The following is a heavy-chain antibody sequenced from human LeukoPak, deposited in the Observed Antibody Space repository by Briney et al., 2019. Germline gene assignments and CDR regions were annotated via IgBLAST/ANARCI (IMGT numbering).Heavy chain of an antibody. CDR1: GGSISSSSYY. D-gene: IGHD1-14*01. CDR3: ARLTPHAEYFQH. J-gene: IGHJ1*01. CDR2: IYYSGST. Sequence: SETLSLTCTVSGGSISSSSYYWGWIRQPPGKGLEWIGSIYYSGSTYYNPSLKSRVTISVDTSKNQSSLKLSSVTAADTAVYYCARLTPHAEYFQHWGQGTLVTVSS. V-gene: IGHV4-39*01.